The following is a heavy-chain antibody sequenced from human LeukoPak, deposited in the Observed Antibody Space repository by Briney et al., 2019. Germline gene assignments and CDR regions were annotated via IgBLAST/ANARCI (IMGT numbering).Heavy chain of an antibody. Sequence: GGSLRLSCAASGFTFSNYWMVWVRQAPGEGLEWVANIRGDGSRQYYLDSVKGRFTISRDNAKNSLYLQMNSLRAEDTAVYYCARIPNSANFPNWFDPWGQGTLVTVSS. CDR1: GFTFSNYW. CDR2: IRGDGSRQ. J-gene: IGHJ5*02. V-gene: IGHV3-7*01. CDR3: ARIPNSANFPNWFDP. D-gene: IGHD4/OR15-4a*01.